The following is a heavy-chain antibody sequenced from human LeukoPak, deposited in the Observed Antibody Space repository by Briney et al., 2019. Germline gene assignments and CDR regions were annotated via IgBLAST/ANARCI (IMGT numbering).Heavy chain of an antibody. V-gene: IGHV3-74*01. CDR1: GFTFSSYW. D-gene: IGHD3-10*01. CDR3: ARWGRGTYGSGSHFDY. J-gene: IGHJ4*02. Sequence: PGGSLRLSCAASGFTFSSYWMHWVRQAPGKGLVWVSRINRDGSSTSYADSVKGRFTISRHNSKNTLYLQMNSLRAEDTAVYYCARWGRGTYGSGSHFDYWGQGTLVTVSS. CDR2: INRDGSST.